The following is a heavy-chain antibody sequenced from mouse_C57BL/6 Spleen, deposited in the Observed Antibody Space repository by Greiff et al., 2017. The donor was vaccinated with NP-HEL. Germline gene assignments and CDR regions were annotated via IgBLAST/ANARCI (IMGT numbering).Heavy chain of an antibody. CDR2: FHPYNDDT. J-gene: IGHJ4*01. CDR3: ARLLLSQDAMDY. Sequence: VQVVESGAELVKPGASVKMSCKASGYTFTTYPIEWMKQNHGKSLEWIGNFHPYNDDTKYNEKFKGKATLTVEKSSSTVYLELSRLTSDDSAVYYCARLLLSQDAMDYWGQGTSVTVSS. D-gene: IGHD1-1*02. CDR1: GYTFTTYP. V-gene: IGHV1-47*01.